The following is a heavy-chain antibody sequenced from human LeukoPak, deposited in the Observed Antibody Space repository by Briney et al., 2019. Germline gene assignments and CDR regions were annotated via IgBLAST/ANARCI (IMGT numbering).Heavy chain of an antibody. CDR1: GFTFSSYA. CDR2: ISGSGGST. Sequence: GGSLRLSCAASGFTFSSYAMSWVRQAPGKGLEWVSAISGSGGSTYYADSVKGRFTISRDNSKNTLYLQMNSLRAEDTAVYFCARGTNWSPLDFDYWGQGTLVTVSS. J-gene: IGHJ4*02. CDR3: ARGTNWSPLDFDY. D-gene: IGHD1-20*01. V-gene: IGHV3-23*01.